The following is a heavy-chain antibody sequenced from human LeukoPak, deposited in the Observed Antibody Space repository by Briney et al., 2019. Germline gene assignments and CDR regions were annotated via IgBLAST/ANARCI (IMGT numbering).Heavy chain of an antibody. V-gene: IGHV4-30-2*01. CDR2: IYHSGNT. Sequence: PSQTLSLTCAVSGGSISSGGYSWRWIRQPPGRGLEWIGYIYHSGNTYYNPSLKSRVTISVDRSKNQFSLKLSSVTAADTAVYYCARDGGGTSCYLCFDYWGQGTLVTVSS. J-gene: IGHJ4*02. CDR3: ARDGGGTSCYLCFDY. CDR1: GGSISSGGYS. D-gene: IGHD2-2*01.